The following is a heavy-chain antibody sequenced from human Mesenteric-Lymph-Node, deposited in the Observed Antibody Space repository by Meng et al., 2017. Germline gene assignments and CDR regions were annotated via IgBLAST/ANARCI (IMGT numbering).Heavy chain of an antibody. J-gene: IGHJ4*02. CDR1: GFAFSNFE. D-gene: IGHD3-9*01. Sequence: GESLKISCAASGFAFSNFEMNWVRQAPGKGLEWVSYISASGNTIYYTDSVKGRFTVSRDNARNSLSLQMDSLRADDTAVYYCARGRRSLDSLLLTVFSDYWGQGTLVTVSS. V-gene: IGHV3-48*03. CDR2: ISASGNTI. CDR3: ARGRRSLDSLLLTVFSDY.